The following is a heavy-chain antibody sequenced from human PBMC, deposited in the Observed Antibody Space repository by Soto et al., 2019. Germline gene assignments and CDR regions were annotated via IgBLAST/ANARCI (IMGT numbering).Heavy chain of an antibody. Sequence: EVQLVESGGGLVKPGGSLRLSCAASGFTFSNAWMNWVRQAPGKGLEWVGRIKSKTDGGTTDYAAPVKGRFTISRDDSKNTLYLQMNSLKTEDTAAYYCTTDTVHDVVVTDRPDAFDIWGHGAMVTVSS. CDR1: GFTFSNAW. D-gene: IGHD2-21*02. CDR2: IKSKTDGGTT. V-gene: IGHV3-15*07. CDR3: TTDTVHDVVVTDRPDAFDI. J-gene: IGHJ3*02.